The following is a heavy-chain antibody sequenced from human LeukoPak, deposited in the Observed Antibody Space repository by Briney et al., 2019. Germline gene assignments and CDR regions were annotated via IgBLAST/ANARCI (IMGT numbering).Heavy chain of an antibody. J-gene: IGHJ4*02. Sequence: GGSLRLSCAASGFTFSNAWMSWVRQAPGKGLEWVGRIKSKTDGGTTDYAAPVKGRFTISRDDSKNTLYLQMNSLRAEDTAVYYCAKDRQWLVLGVSDYWGQGTLVTVSS. CDR2: IKSKTDGGTT. CDR3: AKDRQWLVLGVSDY. D-gene: IGHD6-19*01. V-gene: IGHV3-15*01. CDR1: GFTFSNAW.